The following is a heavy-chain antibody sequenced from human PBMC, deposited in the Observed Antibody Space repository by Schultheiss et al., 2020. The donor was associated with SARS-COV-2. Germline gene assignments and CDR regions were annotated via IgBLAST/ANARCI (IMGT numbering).Heavy chain of an antibody. CDR1: GFTFSGSA. V-gene: IGHV3-73*01. CDR2: IRSKANSYAT. CDR3: TRHVRGEAAFDI. J-gene: IGHJ3*02. D-gene: IGHD2-21*01. Sequence: GESLKISCAASGFTFSGSAMHWVRQASGKGLVWVGRIRSKANSYATAYAASVKGRFTISRDDSKNTAYLQMNSLKTEDTAVYYCTRHVRGEAAFDIWGQGTMVTVSS.